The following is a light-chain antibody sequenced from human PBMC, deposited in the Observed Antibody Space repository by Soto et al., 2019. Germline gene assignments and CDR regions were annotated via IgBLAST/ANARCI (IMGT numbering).Light chain of an antibody. J-gene: IGKJ2*01. CDR2: ADS. CDR3: QQGYSTPHT. Sequence: DIQMTQSPSSLSASVGDRVIITCRASQRLSTYLNWYQQKPGKAPKLLIYADSRMQGGVPSRFSSSGSGTDFTLAISSLQPDDFATYYCQQGYSTPHTFGQGTNLEI. V-gene: IGKV1-39*01. CDR1: QRLSTY.